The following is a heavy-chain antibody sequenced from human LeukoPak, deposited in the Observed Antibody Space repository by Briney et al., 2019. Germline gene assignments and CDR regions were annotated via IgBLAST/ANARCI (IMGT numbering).Heavy chain of an antibody. CDR1: GFTFSSYW. V-gene: IGHV3-74*01. Sequence: PSGGSLRLSCAASGFTFSSYWMHWVRQAPGKGLVWVSRINSDGSSTSYADSVKGRFTISRDNAKNTLYLQMNSLRAEDTAVYYCAKPRSTGIVATTPNDYWGQGTLVTVSS. D-gene: IGHD5-12*01. CDR2: INSDGSST. J-gene: IGHJ4*02. CDR3: AKPRSTGIVATTPNDY.